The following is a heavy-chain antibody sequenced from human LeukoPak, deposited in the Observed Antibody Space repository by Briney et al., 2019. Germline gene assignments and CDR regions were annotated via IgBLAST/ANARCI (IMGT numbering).Heavy chain of an antibody. Sequence: GGSLRLSCVASGFIVSTNYMSWVRQAPGKGLEWVAVIFRGDGTYHADSVKGRFTISRDASKNTVYLHMNSLTAEDTAIYYCVKEVPVGTIYDWGQGVLVTVSS. CDR2: IFRGDGT. CDR3: VKEVPVGTIYD. D-gene: IGHD5-24*01. V-gene: IGHV3-66*01. J-gene: IGHJ1*01. CDR1: GFIVSTNY.